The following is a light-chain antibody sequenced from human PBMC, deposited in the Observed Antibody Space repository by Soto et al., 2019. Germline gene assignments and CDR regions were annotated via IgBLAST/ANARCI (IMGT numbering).Light chain of an antibody. CDR1: SSDVGHYNY. CDR2: EVT. J-gene: IGLJ1*01. V-gene: IGLV2-14*01. Sequence: QSALTQPASVSGSPGQSITISCTGTSSDVGHYNYVSWYQQHPGKAPKLMIYEVTNRPSGVSNRFSGSKSGNTASLTISGLQAEDEADYYYSSYTTSSTQYVFGTGTKVTVL. CDR3: SSYTTSSTQYV.